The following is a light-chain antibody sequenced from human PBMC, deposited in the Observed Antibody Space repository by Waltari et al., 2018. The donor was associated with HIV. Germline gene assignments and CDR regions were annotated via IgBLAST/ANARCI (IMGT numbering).Light chain of an antibody. Sequence: QSVVTQPPSASGTPGQRVTISCSGSSSNIGSNTVNWYQQLPGTAPKLLIYSNNQRPSVVPDRFSGSKSGTSAALAISGLQSEDEADYYCATWDDSLNAYVVFGGGTKLTVL. V-gene: IGLV1-44*01. CDR3: ATWDDSLNAYVV. J-gene: IGLJ2*01. CDR2: SNN. CDR1: SSNIGSNT.